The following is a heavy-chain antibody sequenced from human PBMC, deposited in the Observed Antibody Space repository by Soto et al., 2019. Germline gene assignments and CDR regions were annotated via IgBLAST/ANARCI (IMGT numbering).Heavy chain of an antibody. CDR3: ARMRAAGTFDY. J-gene: IGHJ4*02. CDR1: GGSIIGYY. CDR2: IYSDGST. Sequence: PSETLSLTCTVSGGSIIGYYWSCIRQPAGKGLEWIGRIYSDGSTNYNPSLKSRVTMSVDTSKNQFSLKLTSMTAADTAMYYCARMRAAGTFDYWGQGTLGT. V-gene: IGHV4-4*07. D-gene: IGHD6-13*01.